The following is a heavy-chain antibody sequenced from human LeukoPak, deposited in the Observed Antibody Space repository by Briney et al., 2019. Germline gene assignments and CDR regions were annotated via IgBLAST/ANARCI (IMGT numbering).Heavy chain of an antibody. CDR3: ARDGYYYDSSGYYFDY. V-gene: IGHV3-48*01. J-gene: IGHJ4*02. Sequence: GGSLRLSCVASGFTFSSYSMNWVRQAPGKGLEWVSYISSSSSTIYYADSVKGRFTISRDNAKNSLYLQMNSLRAEDTAVYYCARDGYYYDSSGYYFDYWGQGTLVTVSS. D-gene: IGHD3-22*01. CDR2: ISSSSSTI. CDR1: GFTFSSYS.